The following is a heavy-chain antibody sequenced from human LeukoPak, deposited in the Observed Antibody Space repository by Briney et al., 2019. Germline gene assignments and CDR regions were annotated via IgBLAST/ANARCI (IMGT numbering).Heavy chain of an antibody. Sequence: PSETLSLTCAVYGGSFSGYYWSWIRQPPGKGLEWIGEINHSGSTNYNPSLKSRVTISVDTSKNQFSLKLSSVTAADTAVYYCARGSPGVGNSYYFDYWGQGTLVAVSS. CDR2: INHSGST. J-gene: IGHJ4*02. D-gene: IGHD6-13*01. CDR3: ARGSPGVGNSYYFDY. CDR1: GGSFSGYY. V-gene: IGHV4-34*01.